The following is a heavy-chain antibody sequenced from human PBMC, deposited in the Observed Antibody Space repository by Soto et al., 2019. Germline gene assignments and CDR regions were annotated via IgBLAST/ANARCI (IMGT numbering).Heavy chain of an antibody. D-gene: IGHD2-2*02. V-gene: IGHV1-2*02. CDR1: GYTFSGYY. CDR2: INPNSGGT. Sequence: SVKVSFRASGYTFSGYYMHWVRQAPGQGLEWMGWINPNSGGTNYAQKFQGRVTMTRDTSISTAYMELSRLRSDDTAVYYCARDLKGYCSSTSCYTSYYYGMDVWGQGTTVTVSS. CDR3: ARDLKGYCSSTSCYTSYYYGMDV. J-gene: IGHJ6*02.